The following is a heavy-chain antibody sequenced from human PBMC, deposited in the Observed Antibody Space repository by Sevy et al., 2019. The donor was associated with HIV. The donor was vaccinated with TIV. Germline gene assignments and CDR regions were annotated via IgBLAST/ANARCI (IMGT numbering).Heavy chain of an antibody. Sequence: GGSLRLSCAASGFIFNNYDMYWIRQAPGKGLEWVATVSYDGADKDYADIGKGRFTMSRDSCSSMLYVQISSLRPEDTGVYVCAKDMVDCSGGTCYAGAVSPFESWGQGTLVTVSS. J-gene: IGHJ4*02. D-gene: IGHD2-15*01. CDR3: AKDMVDCSGGTCYAGAVSPFES. CDR1: GFIFNNYD. CDR2: VSYDGADK. V-gene: IGHV3-30*18.